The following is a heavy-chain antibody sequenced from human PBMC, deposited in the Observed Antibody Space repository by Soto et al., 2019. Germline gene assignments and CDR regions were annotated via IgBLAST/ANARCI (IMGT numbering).Heavy chain of an antibody. CDR1: GFTFSSLE. CDR3: TRESIAALDAFDI. V-gene: IGHV3-48*03. D-gene: IGHD6-6*01. J-gene: IGHJ3*02. CDR2: ISDSGSTI. Sequence: GGSLRLSCAASGFTFSSLEMNWVRQAPGKGLEWVSYISDSGSTIYYADSVKGRFTISRDNAKNSLYLQMNSLRAEDTAVYYCTRESIAALDAFDIWGQGTMVTVSS.